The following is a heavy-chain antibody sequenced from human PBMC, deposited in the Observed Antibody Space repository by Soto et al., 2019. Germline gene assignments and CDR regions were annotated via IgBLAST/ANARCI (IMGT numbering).Heavy chain of an antibody. CDR3: ARFQFIAAAGTGHYYYMDV. CDR1: GYTFTSYD. V-gene: IGHV1-8*01. J-gene: IGHJ6*03. D-gene: IGHD6-13*01. CDR2: MNPNSGNT. Sequence: ASVKVSCKASGYTFTSYDINWVRQATGQGLEWMGWMNPNSGNTGYAQKFQGRVTMTRNTSISTAYMELSSLRSEDTAVYYCARFQFIAAAGTGHYYYMDVWGKGTTVTVSS.